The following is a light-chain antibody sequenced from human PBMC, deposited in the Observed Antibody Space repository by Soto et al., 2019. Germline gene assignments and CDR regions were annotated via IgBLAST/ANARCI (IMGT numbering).Light chain of an antibody. J-gene: IGKJ1*01. Sequence: EIVMTQSPATLSVSPGERATLPYRASQSVGSNLAWYQKKPGQAPRLLIYGASTRATGIPARFSGSGSGTEFTLTISSLQSEDFAVYYCQQYDNWWTFGQGTRVEIK. CDR3: QQYDNWWT. CDR1: QSVGSN. V-gene: IGKV3-15*01. CDR2: GAS.